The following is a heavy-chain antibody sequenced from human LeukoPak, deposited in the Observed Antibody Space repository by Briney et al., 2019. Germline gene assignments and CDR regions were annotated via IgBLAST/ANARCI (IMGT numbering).Heavy chain of an antibody. J-gene: IGHJ4*02. CDR1: GFTFDDYA. D-gene: IGHD3-22*01. CDR2: ISWNSGSI. CDR3: AKAYYYDSSGSPPYFDY. Sequence: HPGRSLRLPCAASGFTFDDYAMHWVRQAPGKGLEWVSGISWNSGSIGYADSVKGRFTISRDNAKNSLYLQMNSLRAEDTALYYCAKAYYYDSSGSPPYFDYWGQGTLVTVSS. V-gene: IGHV3-9*01.